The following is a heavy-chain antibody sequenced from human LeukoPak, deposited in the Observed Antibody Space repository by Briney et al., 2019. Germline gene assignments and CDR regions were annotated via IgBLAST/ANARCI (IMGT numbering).Heavy chain of an antibody. CDR2: INHSGST. D-gene: IGHD3-9*01. J-gene: IGHJ4*02. CDR1: GGSFSGYY. Sequence: PSETLSLTCAVYGGSFSGYYWSWIRQPPGKGLEWIGEINHSGSTNYNPSLKSRVTISVDTSKNQFSLKLSSVTAADTAVYYCARDGGLLTGYYKSLFFDYWGQGTLVTVSS. CDR3: ARDGGLLTGYYKSLFFDY. V-gene: IGHV4-34*01.